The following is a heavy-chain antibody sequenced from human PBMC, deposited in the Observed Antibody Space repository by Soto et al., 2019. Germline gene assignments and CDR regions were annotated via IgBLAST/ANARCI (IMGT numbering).Heavy chain of an antibody. J-gene: IGHJ5*02. D-gene: IGHD1-26*01. V-gene: IGHV4-59*08. CDR3: ARQTVVVPPNLRELLWFDP. CDR2: NCYRGRT. CDR1: GGSISSYF. Sequence: QVQLQESGPGLVRPSETLSLTCTLSGGSISSYFWSWIRQPPGKGLEWIGYNCYRGRTNYNPSLKSRVTISVDTSKNQFSLKLSSVTAADTAIYYCARQTVVVPPNLRELLWFDPWGQGTLVSVSS.